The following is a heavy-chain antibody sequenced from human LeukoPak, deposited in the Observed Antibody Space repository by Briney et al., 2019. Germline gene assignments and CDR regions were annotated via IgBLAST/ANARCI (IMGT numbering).Heavy chain of an antibody. CDR3: ARRDAFDI. J-gene: IGHJ3*02. CDR1: GGSISSYY. V-gene: IGHV4-59*08. CDR2: IYYTGST. Sequence: KTSETLSLTCTVSGGSISSYYWSWIRQPPGKGLEWIGYIYYTGSTNYNPSLKSRVTISVDTSKNQFSLKLSSVTAADTAVYYCARRDAFDIWGQGTMVPVSS.